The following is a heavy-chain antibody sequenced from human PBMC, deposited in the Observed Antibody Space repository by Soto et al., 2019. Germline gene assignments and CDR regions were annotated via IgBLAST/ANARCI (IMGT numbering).Heavy chain of an antibody. J-gene: IGHJ1*01. CDR3: EKTGIFTKYTYPPSRF. CDR1: GVSISDTNYY. Sequence: SETLSLTCTVSGVSISDTNYYWGWIRQPPGKGLEWIGAIYYNGNTYNNPSLKSRVIMSVDTSKNQVSLRLNSVTAADTAVYYCEKTGIFTKYTYPPSRFWGRGTLVTVSS. V-gene: IGHV4-39*01. CDR2: IYYNGNT. D-gene: IGHD2-2*02.